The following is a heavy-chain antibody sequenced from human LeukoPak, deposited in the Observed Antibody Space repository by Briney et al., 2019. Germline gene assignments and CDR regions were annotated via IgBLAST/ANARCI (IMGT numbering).Heavy chain of an antibody. CDR1: GFRFSGYS. CDR2: LGTTISYI. CDR3: AREGFYSGLDI. J-gene: IGHJ6*02. V-gene: IGHV3-21*01. Sequence: PGGSLRLSCVASGFRFSGYSMTWVRQAPGKGLEWVSYLGTTISYISYSDSVKGRFTISRDNAKNSLYLQMNSLRAEDTALYYCAREGFYSGLDIWGQGTTVTVSS.